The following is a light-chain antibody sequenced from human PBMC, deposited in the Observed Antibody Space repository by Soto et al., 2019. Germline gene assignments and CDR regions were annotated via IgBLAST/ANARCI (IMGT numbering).Light chain of an antibody. V-gene: IGKV3-15*01. CDR3: QQYNNWPPMST. Sequence: EIVMTQSPDTLSVSPGERATLSCRASQNVGRNVAWYQQRPGQAPRLLIHGTSTRAADIPARFSGSVSGTEFTLTINSLQTEDVVMYYCQQYNNWPPMSTFGQGTKLEFK. CDR1: QNVGRN. CDR2: GTS. J-gene: IGKJ2*01.